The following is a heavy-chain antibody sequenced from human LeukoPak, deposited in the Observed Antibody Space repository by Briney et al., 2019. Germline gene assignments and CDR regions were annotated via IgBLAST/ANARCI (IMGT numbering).Heavy chain of an antibody. Sequence: SKTLSLTCAVYGGSFSGYYWSWIRQPPGKGLEWIGEINHSGSTNYNPSLKSRVTISVDTSKNQFSLKLSSVTAADTAVYYCARRGLVTAIKAYYFDYWGQGTLVTVSS. CDR1: GGSFSGYY. J-gene: IGHJ4*02. V-gene: IGHV4-34*01. CDR3: ARRGLVTAIKAYYFDY. CDR2: INHSGST. D-gene: IGHD2-21*02.